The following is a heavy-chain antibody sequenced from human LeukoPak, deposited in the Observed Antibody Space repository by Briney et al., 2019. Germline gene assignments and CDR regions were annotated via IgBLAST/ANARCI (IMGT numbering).Heavy chain of an antibody. D-gene: IGHD3-10*01. CDR2: IYYSGST. CDR1: GGSISSSY. Sequence: SETLSLTCTVSGGSISSSYWSWIRQPPGKGLEWIGYIYYSGSTNYNPSLKSRVTISVDTSKNQFSLKLSSVTAADTAVYYCARGADYYGSGSTGHYYYGMDVWGQGTTVTVSS. V-gene: IGHV4-59*08. J-gene: IGHJ6*02. CDR3: ARGADYYGSGSTGHYYYGMDV.